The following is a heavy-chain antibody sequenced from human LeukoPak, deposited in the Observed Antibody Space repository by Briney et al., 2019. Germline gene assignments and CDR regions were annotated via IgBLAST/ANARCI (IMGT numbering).Heavy chain of an antibody. CDR1: GYRFTSYW. V-gene: IGHV5-51*01. J-gene: IGHJ4*02. CDR3: ARAVDEGRYFDWLLPTLAY. Sequence: GESLKISCKGSGYRFTSYWIGWVRQMPGKGLEWMGIIYPGDSDTRYSPSFEGQVTISADKSISTAYLQWSSLKDSDTAIYYCARAVDEGRYFDWLLPTLAYWGQGTLVTVSS. D-gene: IGHD3-9*01. CDR2: IYPGDSDT.